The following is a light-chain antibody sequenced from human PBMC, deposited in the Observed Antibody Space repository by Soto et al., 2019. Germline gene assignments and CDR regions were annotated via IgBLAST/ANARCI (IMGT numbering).Light chain of an antibody. J-gene: IGLJ2*01. Sequence: QSVLTQPPSVSEAPRQRVTISCSGSTSNIGNNAVSWYQQLPGKAPKLLIYYDDLLPSGVSDRFSGSKSGTSASLAISGLQSEDEADYYCAAWDDRLNGVIFGGGTKVTVL. V-gene: IGLV1-36*01. CDR1: TSNIGNNA. CDR2: YDD. CDR3: AAWDDRLNGVI.